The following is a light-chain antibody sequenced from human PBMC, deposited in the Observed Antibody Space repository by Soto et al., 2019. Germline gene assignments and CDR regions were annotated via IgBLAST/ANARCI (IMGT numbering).Light chain of an antibody. J-gene: IGLJ1*01. CDR1: SSDVGGYNY. CDR2: DVS. Sequence: QSALTQPRSVSGSPGPSVTISCTGTSSDVGGYNYVSWYQQHPGKAPKLMIYDVSKRPSGVPDRFSGSKSGNTAALTISGLQAEDEADYYCCSYAGSYTLVFGTGTKLTVL. V-gene: IGLV2-11*01. CDR3: CSYAGSYTLV.